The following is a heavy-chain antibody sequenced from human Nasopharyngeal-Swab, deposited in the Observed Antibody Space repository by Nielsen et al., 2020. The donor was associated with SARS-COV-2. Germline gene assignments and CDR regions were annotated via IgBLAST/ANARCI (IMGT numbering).Heavy chain of an antibody. Sequence: GSLRLSCTVSGGSISSGDYYWSWIRQPPGKGLEWIGYIYYSGSTNYNPSLKSRVTISVDTSKNQFSLKLSSVTAADTAVYYCASGRPYYDYVWGSYRSLPFDYWGQGTLVTVSS. CDR1: GGSISSGDYY. CDR3: ASGRPYYDYVWGSYRSLPFDY. CDR2: IYYSGST. J-gene: IGHJ4*02. D-gene: IGHD3-16*02. V-gene: IGHV4-61*08.